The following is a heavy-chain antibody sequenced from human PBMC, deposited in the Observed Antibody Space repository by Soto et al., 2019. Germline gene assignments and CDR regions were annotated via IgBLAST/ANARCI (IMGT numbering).Heavy chain of an antibody. D-gene: IGHD5-18*01. CDR3: AKVRYSYDYSSYGMDV. Sequence: VGSLRLSCAASGFTFSSYAMSWVRHAPGKWLEWVSAISGSGGSTYYADSAKGRFTISRDNSKNTLYLQMNSLRAEDTAVYYCAKVRYSYDYSSYGMDVWGQGTTVSVSS. V-gene: IGHV3-23*01. J-gene: IGHJ6*02. CDR2: ISGSGGST. CDR1: GFTFSSYA.